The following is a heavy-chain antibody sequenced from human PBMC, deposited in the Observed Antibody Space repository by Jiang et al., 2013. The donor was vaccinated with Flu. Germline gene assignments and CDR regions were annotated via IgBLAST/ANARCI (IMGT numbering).Heavy chain of an antibody. CDR2: IIPIFGTA. CDR3: AREPPILRFLEWLDNWFDP. V-gene: IGHV1-69*01. J-gene: IGHJ5*02. CDR1: GGTFSSYA. Sequence: GAEVKKPGSSVKVSCKASGGTFSSYAISWVRQAPGQGLEWMGGIIPIFGTANYAQKFQGRVTITADESTSTAYMELSSLRSEDTAVYYCAREPPILRFLEWLDNWFDPWGQGTLVTVSS. D-gene: IGHD3-3*01.